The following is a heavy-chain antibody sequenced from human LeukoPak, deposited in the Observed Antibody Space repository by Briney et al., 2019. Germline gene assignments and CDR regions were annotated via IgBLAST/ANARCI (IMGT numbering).Heavy chain of an antibody. CDR3: ARDGSLAY. D-gene: IGHD5-12*01. CDR2: INSNSGAT. J-gene: IGHJ4*02. Sequence: ASVKVSCKASGYTFTGYYIHWVRQAPGQGLEWMGWINSNSGATNYAQKFQGRVTMTRDTSISTAYMELTRLASDDTAVYYCARDGSLAYWGQGALVTVSS. CDR1: GYTFTGYY. V-gene: IGHV1-2*02.